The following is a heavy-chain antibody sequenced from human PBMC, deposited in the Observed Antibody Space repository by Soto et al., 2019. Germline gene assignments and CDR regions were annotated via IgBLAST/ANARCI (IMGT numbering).Heavy chain of an antibody. CDR3: AKSYSITMVRGVIMGDAFDI. CDR1: GFTFSSYA. CDR2: ISGSGGST. J-gene: IGHJ3*02. V-gene: IGHV3-23*01. D-gene: IGHD3-10*01. Sequence: EVQLLESGGGLVQPGGSLRLSCAASGFTFSSYAMSWFRQAPGKGLEWVSAISGSGGSTYYADSVKGRFTISRDNSKNTLYLQMNSLRAEDTAVYYCAKSYSITMVRGVIMGDAFDIWGQGTMVTVSS.